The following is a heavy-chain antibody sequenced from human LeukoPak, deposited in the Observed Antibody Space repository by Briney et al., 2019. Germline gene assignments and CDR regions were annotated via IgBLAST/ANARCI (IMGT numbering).Heavy chain of an antibody. CDR1: GFRFSRYA. D-gene: IGHD6-13*01. Sequence: PGGFLRLSCAASGFRFSRYAMSWVRQAPGKGPEWVSAISGSGGSTYYAGSVKGRFTISRDNSKNTLYLQMNSLRAEDTALYYCAKAVGGSSSWYSFPSFDYWGQGTLVTVSS. J-gene: IGHJ4*02. CDR2: ISGSGGST. V-gene: IGHV3-23*01. CDR3: AKAVGGSSSWYSFPSFDY.